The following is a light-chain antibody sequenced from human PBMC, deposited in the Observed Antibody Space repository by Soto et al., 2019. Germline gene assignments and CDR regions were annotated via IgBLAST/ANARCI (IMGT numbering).Light chain of an antibody. CDR3: QSYDSSLSVV. Sequence: QSVLTQPPSVSGAPGQRVTISCTGSSSNIGAGYDVHWYQQLPGRVPKLLIYSKSNRPSGVPDRFSASKSGTSASLAITGLQAEDEADYYCQSYDSSLSVVFGGGTMLTVL. V-gene: IGLV1-40*01. J-gene: IGLJ3*02. CDR2: SKS. CDR1: SSNIGAGYD.